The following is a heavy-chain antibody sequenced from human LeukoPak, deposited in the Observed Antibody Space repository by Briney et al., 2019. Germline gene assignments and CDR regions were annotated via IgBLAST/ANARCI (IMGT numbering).Heavy chain of an antibody. J-gene: IGHJ4*02. CDR3: ARDQEGFDY. CDR1: GYTFTSYA. Sequence: ASVKVSCKASGYTFTSYAMNWVRQAPGQGLEWMGMIYPGDGSTSYAQKFRGRVTVTRDTSTSTVHMELSGLRSEDTAVYYCARDQEGFDYWGQGTLVTVSS. CDR2: IYPGDGST. V-gene: IGHV1-46*01.